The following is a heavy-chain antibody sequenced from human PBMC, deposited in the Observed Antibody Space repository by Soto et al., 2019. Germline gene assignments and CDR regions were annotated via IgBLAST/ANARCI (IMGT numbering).Heavy chain of an antibody. CDR1: GFTFSSYG. CDR3: AAEGPPPTTYGMDV. Sequence: GGSLRLSCVASGFTFSSYGMHWVRQAPGKGLEWVAVIWYDGSNKYYADSVKGRFTISRDNSKNTLYLQLNSLRAEDTAVYYCAAEGPPPTTYGMDVWGQGTTVTVSS. V-gene: IGHV3-33*01. CDR2: IWYDGSNK. J-gene: IGHJ6*02.